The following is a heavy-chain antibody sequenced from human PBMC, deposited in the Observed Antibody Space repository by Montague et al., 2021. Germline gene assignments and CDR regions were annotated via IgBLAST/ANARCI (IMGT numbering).Heavy chain of an antibody. CDR1: GGSISEFY. J-gene: IGHJ4*02. V-gene: IGHV4-59*08. CDR2: IYDSGTT. D-gene: IGHD7-27*01. CDR3: ARRLGIRAPFDY. Sequence: SETLSLTCTVTGGSISEFYWSWIRQSPEKGLEWIGYIYDSGTTNYNPSLKSRVTMSADTSMIQFSLNLRSVTAADTAVYFCARRLGIRAPFDYWGQGTLVTVSS.